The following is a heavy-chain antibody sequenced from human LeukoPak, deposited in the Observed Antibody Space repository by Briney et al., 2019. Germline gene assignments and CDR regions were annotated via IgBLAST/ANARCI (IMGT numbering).Heavy chain of an antibody. J-gene: IGHJ4*02. CDR1: GFPFISHF. CDR2: LYDDGTT. Sequence: PGGPLSLSCAASGFPFISHFMSWVRQAPGKGLEWVSVLYDDGTTKYPDSVKGRFTISRDNSKDTLYLQMDSLRTEDTAVYYCTRELLYHYYEYWGQGTLVTVSS. D-gene: IGHD3-3*01. V-gene: IGHV3-53*01. CDR3: TRELLYHYYEY.